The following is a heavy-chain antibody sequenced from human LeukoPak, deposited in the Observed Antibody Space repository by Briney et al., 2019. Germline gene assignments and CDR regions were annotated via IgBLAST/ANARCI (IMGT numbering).Heavy chain of an antibody. CDR1: GYTFSDYY. J-gene: IGHJ3*02. Sequence: EASVKVSCKASGYTFSDYYMHWVRQAPGQGLEWMGWINPNSGGSNYAQKFQGRVTTTRDTSISTAYMELSRLTSDDTAVYYCARSKRGERPPDALHIWGQGTMLTVSS. V-gene: IGHV1-2*02. CDR2: INPNSGGS. CDR3: ARSKRGERPPDALHI. D-gene: IGHD1-1*01.